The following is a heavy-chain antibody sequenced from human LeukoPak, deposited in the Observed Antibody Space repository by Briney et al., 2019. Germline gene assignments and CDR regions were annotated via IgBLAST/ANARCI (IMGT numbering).Heavy chain of an antibody. V-gene: IGHV3-23*01. Sequence: PGGSLRLSCAASGFTFSSYAMSWVRQAPGKGLEWVSAISGSGGSTYYADSVKGRFTISRDNSKNTLYLQMNSLRAEDTAVYYWAKGRRVRDTKRNFDHCGQGTLVTVSS. D-gene: IGHD3-16*02. J-gene: IGHJ4*02. CDR1: GFTFSSYA. CDR2: ISGSGGST. CDR3: AKGRRVRDTKRNFDH.